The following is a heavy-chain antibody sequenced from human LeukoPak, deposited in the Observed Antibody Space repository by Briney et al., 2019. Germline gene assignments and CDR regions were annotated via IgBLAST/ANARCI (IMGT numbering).Heavy chain of an antibody. J-gene: IGHJ4*02. CDR2: MSSDGTGT. Sequence: TGGSLRLSCTSSTFALGSYWMHWVRQVPGGGLVWVARMSSDGTGTNYAGSVKGRFTISRDNAKNSLYLQMNSLRVEDTAVYYCARGGAGCFFDFWGQGTLVTVSS. CDR1: TFALGSYW. D-gene: IGHD2-15*01. CDR3: ARGGAGCFFDF. V-gene: IGHV3-74*01.